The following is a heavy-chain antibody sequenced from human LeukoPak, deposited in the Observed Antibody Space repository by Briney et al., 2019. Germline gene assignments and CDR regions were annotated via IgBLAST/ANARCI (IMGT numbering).Heavy chain of an antibody. D-gene: IGHD1-26*01. CDR3: ARDICEVGESHYFDY. CDR1: GISITTYS. CDR2: IHSSGST. Sequence: KPSETLSLTCTVSGISITTYSWSWIRQPPGKGLEWIGLIHSSGSTTYNPSLKSRVTISIDTSKNQFSLHLSSVTGADTAVYYCARDICEVGESHYFDYWGQGALVTVTS. J-gene: IGHJ4*02. V-gene: IGHV4-59*01.